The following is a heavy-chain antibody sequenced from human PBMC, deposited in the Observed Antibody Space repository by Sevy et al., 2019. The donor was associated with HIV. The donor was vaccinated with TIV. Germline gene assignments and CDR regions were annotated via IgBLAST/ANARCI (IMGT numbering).Heavy chain of an antibody. CDR1: GFTFRTYS. V-gene: IGHV3-21*04. J-gene: IGHJ4*02. CDR3: ARDFTIFGVVSGIDY. Sequence: GGSLRLSCAASGFTFRTYSMNWVRQAPGKGLEWLSSISDDTRYRYYSDSVKGRFTIYRANAKNLLYLQMKNRRVEDTAIYYCARDFTIFGVVSGIDYWGQGNLVTVSS. D-gene: IGHD3-3*01. CDR2: ISDDTRYR.